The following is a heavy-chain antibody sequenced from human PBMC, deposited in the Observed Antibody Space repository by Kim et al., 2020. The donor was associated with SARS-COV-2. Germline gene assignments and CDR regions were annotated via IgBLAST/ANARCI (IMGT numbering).Heavy chain of an antibody. CDR1: GYTFTSYD. CDR2: MNPNSGNT. J-gene: IGHJ6*02. Sequence: ASVKVSCKASGYTFTSYDINWVRQATGQGLEWMAWMNPNSGNTGYAQKFQGRVTMTRNTSISTAYMELSSLRSEDTAVYYCARALSLAYYYYGMDVWGQGTTVTVSS. CDR3: ARALSLAYYYYGMDV. V-gene: IGHV1-8*01. D-gene: IGHD3-16*02.